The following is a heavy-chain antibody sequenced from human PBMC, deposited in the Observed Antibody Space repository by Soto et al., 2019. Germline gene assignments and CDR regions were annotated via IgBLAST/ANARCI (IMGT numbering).Heavy chain of an antibody. CDR3: ASLVVITDEYDFDY. D-gene: IGHD3-22*01. Sequence: QVQLVQSGAEVKQPGSSVKVSCKASGGTFSSYAISWVLQAPAQGLAWMGGIIPIFGTANYAQKFQCRVTITADESTSTAYRELSSLRSEDTAVYYCASLVVITDEYDFDYWGQGTLVTVSS. J-gene: IGHJ4*02. CDR1: GGTFSSYA. CDR2: IIPIFGTA. V-gene: IGHV1-69*01.